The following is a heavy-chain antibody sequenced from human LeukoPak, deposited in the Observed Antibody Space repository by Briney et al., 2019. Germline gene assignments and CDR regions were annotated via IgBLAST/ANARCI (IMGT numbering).Heavy chain of an antibody. Sequence: GGSLRLSCAVSGRTFSSFSMNWVRQAPGRGLEWVSYISSSSSTIYYADSVKGRFTISRDNAKNSLYLQMNSLRAEDTAVYYCARGGGDYNPFDYWGQGTLVTVSS. V-gene: IGHV3-48*01. CDR2: ISSSSSTI. D-gene: IGHD1-14*01. CDR1: GRTFSSFS. CDR3: ARGGGDYNPFDY. J-gene: IGHJ4*02.